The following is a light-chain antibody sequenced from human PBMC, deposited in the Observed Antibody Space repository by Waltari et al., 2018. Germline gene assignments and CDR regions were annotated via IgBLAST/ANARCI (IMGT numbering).Light chain of an antibody. CDR3: ALYMGRGIWV. CDR2: QAN. J-gene: IGLJ3*02. CDR1: SGSLSTTSY. V-gene: IGLV8-61*01. Sequence: QTVVTQEPSLSVSPGGTVTLTCALSSGSLSTTSYATWYQQTPGQAPRTLVYQANARSSGFPVRFTGSIRGNTAALTITGAQADDESDDYCALYMGRGIWVFGGGTRLTVL.